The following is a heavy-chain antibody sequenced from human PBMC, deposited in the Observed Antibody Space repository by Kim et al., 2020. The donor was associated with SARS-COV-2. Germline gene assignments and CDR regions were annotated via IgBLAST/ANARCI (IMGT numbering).Heavy chain of an antibody. CDR3: VRGERLGGDY. D-gene: IGHD3-16*01. CDR2: FSYSGST. CDR1: GGYITTYY. Sequence: SETLSLTCTVSGGYITTYYWSWIRQTPGKALEWIGYFSYSGSTNYNPSLKSRVTILVDTAKNQFSLKLTSVTAADTAVYYCVRGERLGGDYWGQGTLVTVSS. J-gene: IGHJ4*02. V-gene: IGHV4-59*13.